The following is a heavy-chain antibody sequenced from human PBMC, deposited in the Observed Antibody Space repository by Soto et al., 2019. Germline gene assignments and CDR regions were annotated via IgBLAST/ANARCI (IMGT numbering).Heavy chain of an antibody. CDR2: IIPIFGTA. V-gene: IGHV1-69*06. J-gene: IGHJ3*02. CDR3: ARDRTQRAESAFDI. CDR1: GGTFSSYA. Sequence: GASVKVSCKASGGTFSSYAISWVRQAPGQGLEWMGGIIPIFGTANYAQKFQGRVTITADKSTSTAYMELSSLRSEDTAVYYCARDRTQRAESAFDIWGQGTMVTVSS.